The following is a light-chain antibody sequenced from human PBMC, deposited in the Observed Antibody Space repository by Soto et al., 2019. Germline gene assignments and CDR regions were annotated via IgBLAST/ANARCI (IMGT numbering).Light chain of an antibody. CDR1: SGDVGAHNY. CDR3: SSYTSSSTLLV. CDR2: DVN. Sequence: QSALTQPASVSGSPGQSIALSCTGTSGDVGAHNYVSWYQHHPGKAPKLILYDVNKRPSGVSNRFSGSKSGNTASLTISGLQAEDEADYFCSSYTSSSTLLVFGGGTKVTVL. J-gene: IGLJ2*01. V-gene: IGLV2-14*03.